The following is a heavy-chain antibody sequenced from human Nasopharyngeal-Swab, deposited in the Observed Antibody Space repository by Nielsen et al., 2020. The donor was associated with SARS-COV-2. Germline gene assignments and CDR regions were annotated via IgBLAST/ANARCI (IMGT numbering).Heavy chain of an antibody. D-gene: IGHD3-22*01. CDR3: ARAGITMIVVVPLVDAFDI. V-gene: IGHV4-31*03. CDR2: IYYSGST. CDR1: GGSISSGGYY. Sequence: SETLSLTCTVSGGSISSGGYYWSWIRQHPGKGLEWIGYIYYSGSTYYNPPLKSRVTISVDTSKNQFSLKLSSVTAADTAVYYCARAGITMIVVVPLVDAFDIWGQGTMVTVSS. J-gene: IGHJ3*02.